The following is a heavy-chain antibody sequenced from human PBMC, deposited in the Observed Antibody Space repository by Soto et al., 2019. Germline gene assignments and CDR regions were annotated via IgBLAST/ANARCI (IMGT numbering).Heavy chain of an antibody. CDR2: IDPSDSQT. D-gene: IGHD2-15*01. CDR1: GYSFAGYW. CDR3: ARDCSGGSCYPGMDV. J-gene: IGHJ6*02. V-gene: IGHV5-10-1*01. Sequence: PGESLKISCKGSGYSFAGYWITWVRQKPGKGLEWMGRIDPSDSQTYYSPSFRGHVTISRDNAKNSVYLQINSLRAEDTAVYFCARDCSGGSCYPGMDVWGQGTTVTVSS.